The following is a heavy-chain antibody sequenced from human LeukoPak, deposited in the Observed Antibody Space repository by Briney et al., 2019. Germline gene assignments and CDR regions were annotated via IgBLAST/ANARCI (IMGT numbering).Heavy chain of an antibody. J-gene: IGHJ4*02. Sequence: PGGSLRLSCVVSGFTFSSYGIHWVRQAPGKGLEWVAVISYDGRNKYYADSVKGRFTTSRDNSKNTLYLQMNSLRAEDTAVYYCARGDYDYIWGSSNFDYWGQGTLVTVSS. CDR1: GFTFSSYG. V-gene: IGHV3-30*03. CDR2: ISYDGRNK. CDR3: ARGDYDYIWGSSNFDY. D-gene: IGHD3-16*01.